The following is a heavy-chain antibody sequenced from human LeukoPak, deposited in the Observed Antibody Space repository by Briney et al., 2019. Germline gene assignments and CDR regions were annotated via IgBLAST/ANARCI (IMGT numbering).Heavy chain of an antibody. J-gene: IGHJ4*02. D-gene: IGHD6-13*01. V-gene: IGHV3-30-3*02. CDR2: ISYDGSNK. CDR1: GFTFSSYA. Sequence: GRSLRLSCAASGFTFSSYAMHWVRQAPGKGLEWVAVISYDGSNKYYADSVKGRFTISRDNSKNTLYLQMNSLRAEDTAVYYCAQVDGSSWPPTSNYFDYWGQGTLVTVSS. CDR3: AQVDGSSWPPTSNYFDY.